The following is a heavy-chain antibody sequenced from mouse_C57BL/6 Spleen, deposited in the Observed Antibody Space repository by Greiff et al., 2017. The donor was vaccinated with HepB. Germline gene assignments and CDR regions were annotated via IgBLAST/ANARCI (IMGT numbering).Heavy chain of an antibody. J-gene: IGHJ4*01. CDR1: GYTFTSYW. Sequence: VQLQQPGAELVMPGASVKLSCKASGYTFTSYWMHWVKQRPGQGLEWIGEIDPSDSYTNYNQKFKGKSTLTVDKSSSTAYMKLSSLTSDDSAVYYCARMEIYYGNYYAMDYWGQGTSVTVSS. CDR2: IDPSDSYT. CDR3: ARMEIYYGNYYAMDY. V-gene: IGHV1-69*01. D-gene: IGHD2-1*01.